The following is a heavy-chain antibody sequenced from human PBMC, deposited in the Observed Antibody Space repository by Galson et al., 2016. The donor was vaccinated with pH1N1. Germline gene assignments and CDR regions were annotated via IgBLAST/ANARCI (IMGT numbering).Heavy chain of an antibody. D-gene: IGHD5-18*01. CDR2: INSRGTST. J-gene: IGHJ4*02. CDR1: GFTFSGYS. Sequence: SLRLSCAGSGFTFSGYSMDWVRQAPGRGPEWISYINSRGTSTIYSESVKGRFTVSRDNGQNSLYLEMNTLRVEDTAVYYCARDLSGFTYGYMSSYFDLWGQGALVIVSP. V-gene: IGHV3-48*04. CDR3: ARDLSGFTYGYMSSYFDL.